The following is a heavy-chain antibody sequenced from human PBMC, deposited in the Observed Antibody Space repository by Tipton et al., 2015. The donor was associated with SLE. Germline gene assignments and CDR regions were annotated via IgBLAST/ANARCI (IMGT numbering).Heavy chain of an antibody. V-gene: IGHV3-74*01. CDR3: ARDSATLGKFDY. J-gene: IGHJ4*02. CDR2: INSDGSST. CDR1: GFTFSSYW. D-gene: IGHD3-10*01. Sequence: SLRLSCAASGFTFSSYWMHWVRQAPGKGLVWVSRINSDGSSTSYADSVKGRFTISRDNAKNTLYLQMSSLRAEDTATYYCARDSATLGKFDYWGQGTLVTVSS.